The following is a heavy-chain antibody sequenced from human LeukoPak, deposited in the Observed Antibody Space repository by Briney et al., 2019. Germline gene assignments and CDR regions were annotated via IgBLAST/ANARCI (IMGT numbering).Heavy chain of an antibody. CDR1: GGPINNQY. J-gene: IGHJ4*02. D-gene: IGHD5-18*01. CDR3: ARDQVGYGLDY. CDR2: IFDTGNT. Sequence: SETLSLTCIVSGGPINNQYWSWIRQPPGQGLEWIGYIFDTGNTNYNPSLKSRVAISLDTSKNQFSLKLSSMTAADTAVYYCARDQVGYGLDYWGQGTLVTVSS. V-gene: IGHV4-59*11.